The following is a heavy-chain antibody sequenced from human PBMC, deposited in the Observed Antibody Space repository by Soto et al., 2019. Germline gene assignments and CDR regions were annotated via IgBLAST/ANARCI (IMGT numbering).Heavy chain of an antibody. V-gene: IGHV5-10-1*03. Sequence: EVQLVQSGAEVKKPGESLRISCKGSGYSFTSYWISWVRQMPGKGLEWMGKINPSDSYTNYSPSFQGHVTISADNSIDTAYLQWSSLKASDTAMYYGARHQSGIYPSFDYWGQGTLVTVSS. CDR2: INPSDSYT. CDR1: GYSFTSYW. J-gene: IGHJ4*02. D-gene: IGHD1-26*01. CDR3: ARHQSGIYPSFDY.